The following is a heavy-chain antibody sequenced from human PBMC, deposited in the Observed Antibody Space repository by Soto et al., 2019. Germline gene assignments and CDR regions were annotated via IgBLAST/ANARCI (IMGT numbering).Heavy chain of an antibody. Sequence: SETLSLTCAVSGYSISSGYYWGWIRQPPGKGLEWIGSIYHSGSTYYNPSLKSRVTISVDTSKNQFSLKLSSVTAADTAVYYCARASNRGGRGWYEDAFDIWGQGTMVTVSS. CDR2: IYHSGST. D-gene: IGHD6-19*01. CDR3: ARASNRGGRGWYEDAFDI. CDR1: GYSISSGYY. V-gene: IGHV4-38-2*01. J-gene: IGHJ3*02.